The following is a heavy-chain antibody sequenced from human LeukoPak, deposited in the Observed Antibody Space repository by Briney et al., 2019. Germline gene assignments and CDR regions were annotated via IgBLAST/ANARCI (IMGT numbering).Heavy chain of an antibody. D-gene: IGHD5-24*01. Sequence: GGSLRLSCAASGFTFSSYAMSWVRQAPGKGLEWVSAISGSGGSTYYADSVKGRFTISRDNSKNMLYLQMNSLRAEDTAVYYCAKAVDGWLQLLGLDYWGQGTLVTVSS. CDR2: ISGSGGST. CDR1: GFTFSSYA. CDR3: AKAVDGWLQLLGLDY. J-gene: IGHJ4*02. V-gene: IGHV3-23*01.